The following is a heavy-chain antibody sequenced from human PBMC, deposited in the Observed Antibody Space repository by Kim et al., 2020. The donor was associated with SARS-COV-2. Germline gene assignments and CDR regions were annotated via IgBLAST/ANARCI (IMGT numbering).Heavy chain of an antibody. CDR3: VKSLRPNYYGSGSYYNVGY. D-gene: IGHD3-10*01. V-gene: IGHV3-64D*06. J-gene: IGHJ4*02. Sequence: GRFTISRDNSKNTLYLQMSSLRAEDTAVYYCVKSLRPNYYGSGSYYNVGYWGQGTLVTVSS.